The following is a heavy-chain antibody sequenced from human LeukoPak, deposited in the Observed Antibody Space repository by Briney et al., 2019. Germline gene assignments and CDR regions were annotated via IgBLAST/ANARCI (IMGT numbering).Heavy chain of an antibody. CDR2: RRLDGREK. V-gene: IGHV3-7*01. CDR1: GFTFSGWW. D-gene: IGHD7-27*01. J-gene: IGHJ6*01. CDR3: ARLRIWGSSYCHGMDV. Sequence: GVSLRLSCAASGFTFSGWWMTWVRQAPVKVLEWGASRRLDGREKYYVDAVKGRFTISRDNAKNWLDLQLNSLIAQDTAVFSCARLRIWGSSYCHGMDVWGQGTTVTVSS.